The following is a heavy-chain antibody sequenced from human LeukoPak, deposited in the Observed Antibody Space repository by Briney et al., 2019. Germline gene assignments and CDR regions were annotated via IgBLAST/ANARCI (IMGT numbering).Heavy chain of an antibody. CDR2: IIPIFGTA. D-gene: IGHD4-17*01. J-gene: IGHJ3*02. Sequence: SVKVSCKASGGTFSSYAISWVRQAPGQGLEWMGGIIPIFGTANYAQKFQGRVTITADESTSTAYMELSSLRSEDTAVYYCAAPTVTTDDAFAIWGQGTMVTVSS. CDR3: AAPTVTTDDAFAI. CDR1: GGTFSSYA. V-gene: IGHV1-69*13.